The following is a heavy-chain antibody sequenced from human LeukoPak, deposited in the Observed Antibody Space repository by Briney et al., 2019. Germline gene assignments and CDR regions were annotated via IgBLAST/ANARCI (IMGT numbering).Heavy chain of an antibody. CDR3: ARGRPYAFDI. CDR2: IIPIFGTA. V-gene: IGHV1-69*13. Sequence: SVKVSCKASGDTFSRYAISWVRQAPGQGLKWMGGIIPIFGTADYAQKFQGRVTITADESTSTAYMELSSLRSEDTAVYYCARGRPYAFDIWGQGTMVTVSS. J-gene: IGHJ3*02. CDR1: GDTFSRYA.